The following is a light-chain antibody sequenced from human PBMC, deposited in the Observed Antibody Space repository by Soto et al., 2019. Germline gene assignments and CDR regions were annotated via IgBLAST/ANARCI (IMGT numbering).Light chain of an antibody. CDR3: SSYTSSTTGVV. CDR2: DVS. J-gene: IGLJ2*01. Sequence: QSVLTQPASVSGSPGQSITISCTGTSSDVGGYNYVSWYQQHPDKAPKLIIYDVSNRPSGVSNRFSGSKSGNTASLTISGLQAEDEADYYCSSYTSSTTGVVFGGGTQLTVL. V-gene: IGLV2-14*03. CDR1: SSDVGGYNY.